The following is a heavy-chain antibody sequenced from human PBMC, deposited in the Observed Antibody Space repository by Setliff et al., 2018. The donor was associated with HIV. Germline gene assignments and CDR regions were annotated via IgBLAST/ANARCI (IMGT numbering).Heavy chain of an antibody. Sequence: PGGSLRLSCAASGLTFSSYWMSWVRQAPGKGLEWMANIKEDGSEKYYADSVKGRFTISRDNAENSLYLQMNSLRAEDTAVYYCARDRYSGSSTDYWGQGTLVTVSS. J-gene: IGHJ4*02. V-gene: IGHV3-7*01. CDR3: ARDRYSGSSTDY. CDR2: IKEDGSEK. CDR1: GLTFSSYW. D-gene: IGHD1-26*01.